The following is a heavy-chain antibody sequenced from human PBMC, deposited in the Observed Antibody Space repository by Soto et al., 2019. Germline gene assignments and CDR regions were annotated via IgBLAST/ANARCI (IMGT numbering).Heavy chain of an antibody. CDR2: IYYSGST. CDR1: GGSISSGDYY. J-gene: IGHJ4*02. Sequence: QVQLQESGPGLVKPSQTLSLTCTVSGGSISSGDYYWSWIRQPPGKGLEWIGYIYYSGSTYYNPSLKSRVTISEDTSKNKFSLKLSSVTAADTAVYYCARDGWYCTNGVCYRPVFDYWGQGTLVTVSS. D-gene: IGHD2-8*01. CDR3: ARDGWYCTNGVCYRPVFDY. V-gene: IGHV4-30-4*01.